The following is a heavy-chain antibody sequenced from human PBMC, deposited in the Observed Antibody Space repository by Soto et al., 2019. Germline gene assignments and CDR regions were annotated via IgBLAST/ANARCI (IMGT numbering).Heavy chain of an antibody. CDR2: ISYSGIT. CDR3: AREALALTDSFHFDY. J-gene: IGHJ4*02. V-gene: IGHV4-31*03. D-gene: IGHD3-9*01. CDR1: GGSISSSSYY. Sequence: SETLSLTCTVSGGSISSSSYYWTWIRQHPEKGLEWIGYISYSGITYYHPSLKSRVTISVDTSKNQFSLNLSSVTAADTAVYYCAREALALTDSFHFDYWGQGALVTVSS.